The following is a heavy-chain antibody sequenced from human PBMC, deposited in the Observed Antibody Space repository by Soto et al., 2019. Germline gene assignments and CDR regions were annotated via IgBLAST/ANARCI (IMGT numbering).Heavy chain of an antibody. D-gene: IGHD2-21*02. J-gene: IGHJ4*02. CDR3: VKDHCGGDCYSNPYFDY. CDR1: GVTFSTYG. V-gene: IGHV3-33*06. Sequence: PGGSLRLSCATSGVTFSTYGIHWVRQAPGKGLEWLAVIWYDGSKKYYADSVQGRFTISRDNSENIGYLQMNSLRADDTAVYYCVKDHCGGDCYSNPYFDYWGQGTLVTVSS. CDR2: IWYDGSKK.